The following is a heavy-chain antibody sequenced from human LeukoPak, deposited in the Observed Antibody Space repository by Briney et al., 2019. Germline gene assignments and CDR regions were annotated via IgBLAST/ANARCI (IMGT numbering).Heavy chain of an antibody. CDR2: IYSGGST. J-gene: IGHJ4*02. CDR1: EFTVSSNY. Sequence: PGGPLRLSCAASEFTVSSNYMSWVRQAPGKGLEWVSVIYSGGSTYYADSVKGRFTISRDNSKNTLYLQMNSLRAEDTAVYYCAREAPGSSSWYDVWGQGTLVTVSS. V-gene: IGHV3-66*01. CDR3: AREAPGSSSWYDV. D-gene: IGHD6-13*01.